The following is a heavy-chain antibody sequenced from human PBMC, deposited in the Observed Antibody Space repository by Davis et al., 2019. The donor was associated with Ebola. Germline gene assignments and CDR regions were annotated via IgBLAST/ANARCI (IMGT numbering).Heavy chain of an antibody. CDR2: IIPIFGTA. CDR1: GYTFTGYY. V-gene: IGHV1-69*13. CDR3: ARDHPYYDSSGGFDP. D-gene: IGHD3-22*01. J-gene: IGHJ5*02. Sequence: SVKVSCKASGYTFTGYYMHWVRQAPGQGLEWMGGIIPIFGTANYAQKFQGRVTITADESTSTAYMELSSLRSEDTAVYYCARDHPYYDSSGGFDPWGQGTLVTVSS.